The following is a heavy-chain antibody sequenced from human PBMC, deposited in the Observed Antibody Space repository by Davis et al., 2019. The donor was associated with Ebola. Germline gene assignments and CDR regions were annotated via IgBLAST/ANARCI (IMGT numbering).Heavy chain of an antibody. D-gene: IGHD2-15*01. CDR1: GGSFKGYY. Sequence: SETLSLTCAVYGGSFKGYYWSWIRQPPGKGLEWIGEINHRGYTNYNPSLKSRVTISVDRSKNQFSLKVASVTAADTAVYYCAREHHDSSLRLRGSGMDVWGKGTTVTVSS. V-gene: IGHV4-34*01. CDR3: AREHHDSSLRLRGSGMDV. J-gene: IGHJ6*03. CDR2: INHRGYT.